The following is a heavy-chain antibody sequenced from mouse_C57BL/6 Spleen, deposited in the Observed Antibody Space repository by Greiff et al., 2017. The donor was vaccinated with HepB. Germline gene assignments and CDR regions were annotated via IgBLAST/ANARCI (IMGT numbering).Heavy chain of an antibody. Sequence: QVQLQQSGPELVKPGASVKISCKASGYAFSSSWMNWVKQRPGKGLEWIGRIYPGDGDTNYNGKFKGKATLTADKSSSTAYMQLSSLTSEDSAVYFCASYYSNLAWFAYRGQGTLVTVSA. V-gene: IGHV1-82*01. CDR2: IYPGDGDT. D-gene: IGHD2-5*01. J-gene: IGHJ3*01. CDR1: GYAFSSSW. CDR3: ASYYSNLAWFAY.